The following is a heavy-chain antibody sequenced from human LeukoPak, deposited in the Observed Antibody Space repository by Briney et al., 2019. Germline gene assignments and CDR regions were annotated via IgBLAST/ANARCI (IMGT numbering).Heavy chain of an antibody. CDR3: ARAAGWAFDP. J-gene: IGHJ5*02. Sequence: PSETLSLMYTLGDDARTSGNGLCSTQPPGKGLEWIGYIYYSGSTNYNPSLKSRVTISVDTSKNQFSLKLSSVTAAYTAVYYCARAAGWAFDPRGQGTLVTVSS. V-gene: IGHV4-59*01. CDR1: DDARTSGN. CDR2: IYYSGST. D-gene: IGHD5-24*01.